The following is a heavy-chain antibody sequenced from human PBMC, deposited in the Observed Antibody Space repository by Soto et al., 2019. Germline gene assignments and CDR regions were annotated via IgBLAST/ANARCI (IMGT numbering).Heavy chain of an antibody. CDR1: GGSVDNYH. D-gene: IGHD3-9*01. V-gene: IGHV4-59*02. CDR3: ARLSHIFPVETYYYHSMDV. CDR2: IHSSGYT. J-gene: IGHJ6*02. Sequence: SETLSLTCTVSGGSVDNYHWSRIRRPPGKGLERVGYIHSSGYTNYNPSLRSRLTLSVDTSKNQFSLKVSPVTAADTAVYYCARLSHIFPVETYYYHSMDVWGQGTTVTVSS.